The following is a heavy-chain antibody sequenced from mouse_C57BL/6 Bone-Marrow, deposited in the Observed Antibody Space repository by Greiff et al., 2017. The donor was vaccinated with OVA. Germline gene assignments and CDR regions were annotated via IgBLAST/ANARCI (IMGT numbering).Heavy chain of an antibody. D-gene: IGHD1-1*01. Sequence: QVQLKQPGAELVMPGASVKLSCKASGYTFTSYWMHWVKQRPGQGLEWIGEIDPSDSYTNYNQKFKGKSTLTVDKSSSTAYMQLSSLTSEDSAVYYCARGYYGSSHWYLDVWGTGTTVTVSS. J-gene: IGHJ1*03. CDR1: GYTFTSYW. V-gene: IGHV1-69*01. CDR3: ARGYYGSSHWYLDV. CDR2: IDPSDSYT.